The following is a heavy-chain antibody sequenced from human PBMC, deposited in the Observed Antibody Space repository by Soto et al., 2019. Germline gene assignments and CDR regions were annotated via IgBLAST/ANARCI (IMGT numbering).Heavy chain of an antibody. CDR3: ARSDGYNKIEY. V-gene: IGHV3-30-3*01. Sequence: VGSLRLSCAASGFSFSDYALHWVRQAPGKGLEWVAVISYDGSNKYYADSVKGRFTISRDNSKNTLFLQMNSLRAEDTSLYYCARSDGYNKIEYWGQGTLVTVSS. J-gene: IGHJ4*02. CDR1: GFSFSDYA. D-gene: IGHD6-25*01. CDR2: ISYDGSNK.